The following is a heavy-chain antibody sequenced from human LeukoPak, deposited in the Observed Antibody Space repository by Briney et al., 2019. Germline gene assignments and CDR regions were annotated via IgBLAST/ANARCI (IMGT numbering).Heavy chain of an antibody. J-gene: IGHJ4*02. D-gene: IGHD1-26*01. CDR3: ATLNFISGSHH. Sequence: ASVTVSCTVSGYTLTELSMHWVRQAPGKGLEWMGGFDPEDGETIYAQKFQGRVTMTEDTSTDTAYMELSSLRSEDTAVYYCATLNFISGSHHWGQGTLVTVSS. V-gene: IGHV1-24*01. CDR2: FDPEDGET. CDR1: GYTLTELS.